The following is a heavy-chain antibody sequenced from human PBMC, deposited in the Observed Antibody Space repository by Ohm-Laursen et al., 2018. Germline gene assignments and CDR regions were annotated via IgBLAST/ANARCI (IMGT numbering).Heavy chain of an antibody. J-gene: IGHJ4*02. CDR2: INASDSST. CDR1: GHTLTSKY. D-gene: IGHD2-15*01. Sequence: GPSEKASCKVYGHTLTSKYTKWVRQAPGEGIEWMGLINASDSSTRYAQKFQGRVTMTRDTTTSTVYMELSSLRCEDTAVYYCARSCPRDFFNFDYWGQGTLVTVSS. CDR3: ARSCPRDFFNFDY. V-gene: IGHV1-46*01.